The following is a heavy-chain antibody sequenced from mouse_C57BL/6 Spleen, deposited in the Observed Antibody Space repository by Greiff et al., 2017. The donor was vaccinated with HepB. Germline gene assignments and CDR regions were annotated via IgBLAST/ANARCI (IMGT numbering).Heavy chain of an antibody. J-gene: IGHJ4*01. CDR2: INPSTGGT. V-gene: IGHV1-42*01. Sequence: DVQLQESGPELVKPGASVKISCKASGYSFTGYYMNWVKQSPEKSLEWIGEINPSTGGTTYNQKFKAKATLTVDKSSSTAYMQLKSLTSEDSAVYYCERLLYYGSSYYAMDYWGQGTSVTVSS. CDR3: ERLLYYGSSYYAMDY. CDR1: GYSFTGYY. D-gene: IGHD1-1*01.